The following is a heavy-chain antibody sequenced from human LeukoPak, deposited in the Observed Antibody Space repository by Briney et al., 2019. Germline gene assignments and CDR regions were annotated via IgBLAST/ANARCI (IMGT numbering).Heavy chain of an antibody. CDR1: GSTFNNYV. V-gene: IGHV3-23*01. Sequence: PGGSLRLSCVGSGSTFNNYVMSWVRQAPGKGLEWVLSIRDSGGDTYSADSVKGRFTISRDNSKNTLYLQMNSLRAEDTAVYYCAKGARHFYDSSGYPSPFDNWGQGTLVTVSS. CDR3: AKGARHFYDSSGYPSPFDN. CDR2: IRDSGGDT. D-gene: IGHD3-22*01. J-gene: IGHJ4*02.